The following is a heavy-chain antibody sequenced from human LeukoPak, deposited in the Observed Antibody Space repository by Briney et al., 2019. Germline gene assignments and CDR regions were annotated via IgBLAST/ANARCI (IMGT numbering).Heavy chain of an antibody. Sequence: GASVKVSCKASGYTFTSYGISWVRQAPGQGLEWMGWISAYNGNTNYAQKLQGRVTMTTDTSTSTAYMELRSLRSDDTAVYYCARDQISRDYYGPGFWNTIYYYYGMDVWGQGTTVTVSS. J-gene: IGHJ6*02. V-gene: IGHV1-18*01. CDR3: ARDQISRDYYGPGFWNTIYYYYGMDV. CDR1: GYTFTSYG. D-gene: IGHD3-10*01. CDR2: ISAYNGNT.